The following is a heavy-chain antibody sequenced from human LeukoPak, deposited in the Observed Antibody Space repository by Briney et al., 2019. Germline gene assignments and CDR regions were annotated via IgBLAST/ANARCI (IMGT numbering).Heavy chain of an antibody. CDR2: ISTSSSYI. V-gene: IGHV3-21*01. D-gene: IGHD1-14*01. Sequence: PGGSLRLSCAASGLTSSSVSMNWVSQPPGRGLEWVSSISTSSSYIYYADSVKGRFTTSRDNPKNSLYLQMNSLRAEDTAVYDCARNPGIAGHWGQGTLVTVSS. J-gene: IGHJ4*02. CDR3: ARNPGIAGH. CDR1: GLTSSSVS.